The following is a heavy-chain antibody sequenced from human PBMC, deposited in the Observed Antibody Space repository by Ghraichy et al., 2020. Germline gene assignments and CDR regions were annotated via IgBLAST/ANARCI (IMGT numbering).Heavy chain of an antibody. CDR3: VTMIVVDSYWYFDL. CDR1: GGSISSSSYY. D-gene: IGHD3-22*01. CDR2: IYYSGST. J-gene: IGHJ2*01. V-gene: IGHV4-39*01. Sequence: SETLSLTCTVSGGSISSSSYYWGWIRQPPGKGLEWIGSIYYSGSTYYNPSLKSRVTISVDTSKNQFSLKLSSVTAADTAVYRPVTMIVVDSYWYFDLWGRGTLVTVSS.